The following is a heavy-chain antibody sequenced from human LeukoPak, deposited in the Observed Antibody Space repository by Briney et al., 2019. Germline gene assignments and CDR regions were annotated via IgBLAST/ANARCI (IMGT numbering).Heavy chain of an antibody. CDR3: ARDVVGQLERRSQFFDY. CDR2: IYHSGST. Sequence: SETLSLTCAVSGGSISSSNWWSWVRQPPGKWLEWIGEIYHSGSTNYNPSLKSRVTISVDKSKNQLSLKLSSVTAADTAVYYRARDVVGQLERRSQFFDYWGQGTLVTVSS. CDR1: GGSISSSNW. J-gene: IGHJ4*02. V-gene: IGHV4-4*02. D-gene: IGHD1-1*01.